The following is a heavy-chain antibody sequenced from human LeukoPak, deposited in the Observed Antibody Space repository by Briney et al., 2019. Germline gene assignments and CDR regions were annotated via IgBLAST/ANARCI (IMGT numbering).Heavy chain of an antibody. CDR3: AREGCSSTSCYTWNDY. CDR2: INPNSGGT. J-gene: IGHJ4*02. V-gene: IGHV1-2*02. D-gene: IGHD2-2*02. CDR1: GYTFTGYY. Sequence: EASVKVSCKASGYTFTGYYMHWVRQAPGQGLEWMGWINPNSGGTNYAQKFQGRVTMTRDTSISTAYMELSRVRSDDSAVYYCAREGCSSTSCYTWNDYWGQGTLVTVSS.